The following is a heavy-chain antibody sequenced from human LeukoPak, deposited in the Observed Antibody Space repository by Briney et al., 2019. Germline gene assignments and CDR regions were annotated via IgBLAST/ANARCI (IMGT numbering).Heavy chain of an antibody. CDR3: ARGLGYYYYYMDV. V-gene: IGHV3-7*01. CDR2: IKQDGSEK. J-gene: IGHJ6*03. Sequence: KPGRSLRLSCAASGFIFSSYWMTWVRQVPGKGLEWVANIKQDGSEKYYVDSVKGRFTISRDNAKNSLYLQMNSLRAEDTAVYYCARGLGYYYYYMDVWGKGTTVTVSS. D-gene: IGHD2-21*01. CDR1: GFIFSSYW.